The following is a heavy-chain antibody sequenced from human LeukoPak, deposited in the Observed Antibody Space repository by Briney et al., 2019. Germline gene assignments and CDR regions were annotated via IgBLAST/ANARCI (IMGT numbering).Heavy chain of an antibody. V-gene: IGHV3-30*02. CDR1: GFIFRSYG. Sequence: GGSVRLSCAACGFIFRSYGMHWVRQPRAKGLEGVAFIRYDGSNKYYADSVKGRFTISRDNSKNTLYLQMNSLRAEDTAVYYCATCKLLLRSDWFDPWGQGTLVTVSS. J-gene: IGHJ5*02. CDR3: ATCKLLLRSDWFDP. CDR2: IRYDGSNK. D-gene: IGHD2-15*01.